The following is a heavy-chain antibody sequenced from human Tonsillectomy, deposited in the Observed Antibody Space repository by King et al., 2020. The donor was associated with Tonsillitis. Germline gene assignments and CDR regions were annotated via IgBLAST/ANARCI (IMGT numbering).Heavy chain of an antibody. CDR2: MYFSGCT. V-gene: IGHV4-39*01. Sequence: QLQESGPGLVKPSETLSLSCTVSSGSISRSNYYWGWLRQSPGKGLEWIGSMYFSGCTYHNPSLKSRVTISADTSDKQFSLKLTSVTAADTAIYYCARQVPSTTYSGTSLSWFDPWGQGTLVTVSS. CDR1: SGSISRSNYY. CDR3: ARQVPSTTYSGTSLSWFDP. D-gene: IGHD1-1*01. J-gene: IGHJ5*02.